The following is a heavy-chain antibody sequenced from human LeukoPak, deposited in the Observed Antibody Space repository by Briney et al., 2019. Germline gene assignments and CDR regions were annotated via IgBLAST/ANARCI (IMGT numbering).Heavy chain of an antibody. V-gene: IGHV1-2*02. D-gene: IGHD2-2*01. J-gene: IGHJ4*02. CDR2: INPYSGGT. CDR3: ARKGYCSSTSCLDY. CDR1: GYTFTGYY. Sequence: ASVKVSCKASGYTFTGYYMHWVRQAPGQGLEWMGWINPYSGGTNYAQKFQGRVTMTRDTSISTAYMELSRLRSDDTAVYYCARKGYCSSTSCLDYWGQGTLVTVSS.